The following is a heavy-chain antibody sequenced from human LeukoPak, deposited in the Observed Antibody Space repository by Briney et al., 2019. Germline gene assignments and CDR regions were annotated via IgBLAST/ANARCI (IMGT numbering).Heavy chain of an antibody. CDR1: GGTFSSYA. CDR3: ARVRGDDYFDY. Sequence: ASVKVSCKVSGGTFSSYAISWVRQAPGQGLEWMGGIIPIFGTANYAQKLQGRVTMTTDTSTSTAYMELRSLRSDDTAVYYCARVRGDDYFDYWGQGTLVTVSS. J-gene: IGHJ4*02. CDR2: IIPIFGTA. D-gene: IGHD2-21*02. V-gene: IGHV1-69*05.